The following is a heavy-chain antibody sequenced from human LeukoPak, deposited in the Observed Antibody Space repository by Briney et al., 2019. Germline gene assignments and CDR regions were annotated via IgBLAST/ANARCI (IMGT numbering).Heavy chain of an antibody. V-gene: IGHV4-61*02. CDR2: IYTSGST. CDR3: ARNDYGDYRGFDP. D-gene: IGHD4-17*01. CDR1: GGSISSGSYY. J-gene: IGHJ5*02. Sequence: SQTLSLTCTVSGGSISSGSYYWSWIRQPAGKGLEWIGRIYTSGSTNYNPSLKSRVTMSVDTSKNQFSLKLSSVTAADTAVYYCARNDYGDYRGFDPWGQGTLVTVSS.